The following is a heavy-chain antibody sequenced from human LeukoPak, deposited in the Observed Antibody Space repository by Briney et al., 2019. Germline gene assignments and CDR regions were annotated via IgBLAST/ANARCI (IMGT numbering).Heavy chain of an antibody. CDR3: ARRMGSGPGLVYYYYGMDV. J-gene: IGHJ6*02. CDR1: GFTFSSYS. D-gene: IGHD6-19*01. V-gene: IGHV3-7*03. CDR2: IKEDGSDK. Sequence: PGGSLRLSCAASGFTFSSYSMNWVRQAPGRGLEWVANIKEDGSDKQYVDSVRGRFTISRDNAKNSVSLQMNSLRAEDTAVYYCARRMGSGPGLVYYYYGMDVWGQGTTVTVSS.